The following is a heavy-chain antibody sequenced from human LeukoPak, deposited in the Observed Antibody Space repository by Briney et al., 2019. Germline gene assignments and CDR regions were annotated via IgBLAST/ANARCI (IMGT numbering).Heavy chain of an antibody. CDR3: AREIGGTFDY. CDR1: GGSISSGGYS. J-gene: IGHJ4*02. V-gene: IGHV4-30-2*01. D-gene: IGHD4-23*01. Sequence: SETLSLTCAVSGGSISSGGYSWSWIRQPPGKGLEWIGYIYHSGSTYYNPSLKSRVTISVARSKNQFSLKLSSVTAADTAVYYCAREIGGTFDYWGQGTLVTVSS. CDR2: IYHSGST.